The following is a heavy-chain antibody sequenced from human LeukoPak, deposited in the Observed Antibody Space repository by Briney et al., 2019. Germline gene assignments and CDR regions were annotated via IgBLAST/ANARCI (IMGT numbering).Heavy chain of an antibody. D-gene: IGHD2-2*01. J-gene: IGHJ6*02. CDR1: GYTFTGCY. CDR3: ASSVISEYCSSTSCYGRDYYYYGMDV. CDR2: INPNSGGT. Sequence: ASVKVSCKASGYTFTGCYMHWVRQAPGQGLEWMGWINPNSGGTNYAQKFQGRVTMTRDTSISTAYMELSRLRSDDTAVYYCASSVISEYCSSTSCYGRDYYYYGMDVWGQGTTVTVSS. V-gene: IGHV1-2*02.